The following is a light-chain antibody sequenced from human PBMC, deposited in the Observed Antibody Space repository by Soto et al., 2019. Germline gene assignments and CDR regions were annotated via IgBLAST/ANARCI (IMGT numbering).Light chain of an antibody. V-gene: IGKV3-20*01. CDR2: GAS. J-gene: IGKJ4*01. CDR1: QSVSSSY. Sequence: IVLTQSPGTLSLSPGERATLSCRGSQSVSSSYLAWYQQKPGQAPRLLIYGASSRATGIPDRFSGSGSGTDFTLTISRLEPEDFAVYYCQQYGSSPLTLGGGTKVDI. CDR3: QQYGSSPLT.